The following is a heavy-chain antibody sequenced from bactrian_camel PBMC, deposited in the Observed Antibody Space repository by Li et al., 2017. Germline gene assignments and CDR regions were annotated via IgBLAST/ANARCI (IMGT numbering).Heavy chain of an antibody. CDR3: AADGFYRCTVEVAANLFHY. CDR2: IGGDDAT. Sequence: QLVESGGGSVQAGGSLKLSCVTSRYLFVGCGMAWYRHPSGAGRELVARIGGDDATTYADSVKGQFTISRDNAKNTLYLQMNSLKPEDTAMYYCAADGFYRCTVEVAANLFHYWGQGTQVTV. CDR1: RYLFVGCG. V-gene: IGHV3S53*01. D-gene: IGHD7*01. J-gene: IGHJ4*01.